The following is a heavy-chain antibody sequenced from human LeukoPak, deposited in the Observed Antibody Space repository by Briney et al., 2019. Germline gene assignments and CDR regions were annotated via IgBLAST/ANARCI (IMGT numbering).Heavy chain of an antibody. Sequence: PSETLSLTCAVYGGSFSGYYWSWIRQPPGKGLEWIGEINHSGSTNYNPSLKSRVTISVDTSKNQFSLKLSSVTAADTAVYYCARGYLQGYYYYGMDVWGQGTTVTVSS. CDR1: GGSFSGYY. V-gene: IGHV4-34*01. CDR2: INHSGST. J-gene: IGHJ6*02. CDR3: ARGYLQGYYYYGMDV.